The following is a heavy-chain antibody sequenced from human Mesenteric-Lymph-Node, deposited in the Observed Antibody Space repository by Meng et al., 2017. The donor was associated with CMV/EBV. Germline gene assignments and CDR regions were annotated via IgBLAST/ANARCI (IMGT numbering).Heavy chain of an antibody. J-gene: IGHJ5*02. CDR3: VKGRGFCSANSCYDWFDP. CDR1: GMTFSSYA. D-gene: IGHD2-2*01. Sequence: GGSLRLSCTASGMTFSSYAMSWVRHAPGEGPEWVAVISSSGSNAFYADSVKGRFTISRDNSKDTVYLQMNGLRAEDTAFYYCVKGRGFCSANSCYDWFDPWGQGTLVTVSS. V-gene: IGHV3-23*01. CDR2: ISSSGSNA.